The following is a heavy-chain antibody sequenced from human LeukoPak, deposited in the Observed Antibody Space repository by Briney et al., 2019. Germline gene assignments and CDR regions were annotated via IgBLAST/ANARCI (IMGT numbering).Heavy chain of an antibody. D-gene: IGHD5-18*01. J-gene: IGHJ3*02. V-gene: IGHV3-66*01. Sequence: GGSLRLSCAASGFTFSSYSMNWVRQAPGKGLEWVSVIYSGGSTYYADSVKGRFTISRDNSKNTLYLQMNSLRAEDTAVYYCARGYLDAFDIWGQGTMVTVSS. CDR1: GFTFSSYS. CDR3: ARGYLDAFDI. CDR2: IYSGGST.